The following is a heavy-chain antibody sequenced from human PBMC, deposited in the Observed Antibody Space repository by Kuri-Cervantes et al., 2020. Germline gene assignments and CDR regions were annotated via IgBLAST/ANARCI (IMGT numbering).Heavy chain of an antibody. CDR2: INPSGGST. CDR1: GYTFTSYY. D-gene: IGHD3-10*01. CDR3: AKDGGLFGSGSQFGFNWFDP. V-gene: IGHV1-46*01. J-gene: IGHJ5*02. Sequence: ASVKVSCKAFGYTFTSYYMHWVRQAPGQGLEWMGIINPSGGSTSYAQKFQGRVTMTRDTSTSTVYMELSSLRPEDTALYYCAKDGGLFGSGSQFGFNWFDPWGQGTQVTVSS.